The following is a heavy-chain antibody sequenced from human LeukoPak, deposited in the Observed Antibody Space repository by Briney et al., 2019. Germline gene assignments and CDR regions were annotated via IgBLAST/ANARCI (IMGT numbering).Heavy chain of an antibody. CDR1: GGSISSGGYY. V-gene: IGHV4-31*03. D-gene: IGHD3-16*01. Sequence: SETLSLTCTVSGGSISSGGYYWSWIRQHPGKGLEWIGYIYYSGSTYYNPSLKSRVTISVDTSKNQFSLKLSSVTAADTAVYYCAVGGGYLDQYGNDYWGQGTLVTVSS. J-gene: IGHJ4*02. CDR3: AVGGGYLDQYGNDY. CDR2: IYYSGST.